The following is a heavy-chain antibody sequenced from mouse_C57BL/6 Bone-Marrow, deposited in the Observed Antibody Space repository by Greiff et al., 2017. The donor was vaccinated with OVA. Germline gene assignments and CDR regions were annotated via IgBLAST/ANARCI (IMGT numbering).Heavy chain of an antibody. D-gene: IGHD2-1*01. J-gene: IGHJ2*01. CDR2: ISSGGSYT. CDR1: GFTFSSYG. CDR3: ARQRDGNYLDY. Sequence: EVQLQQSGGDLVKPGGSLKLSCAASGFTFSSYGMSWVRQTPDKRLEWVATISSGGSYTYYPDSVKGRFTISRDNAKNTLYLQMSSLKSEDTAMYYCARQRDGNYLDYWGQGTTLTVSS. V-gene: IGHV5-6*01.